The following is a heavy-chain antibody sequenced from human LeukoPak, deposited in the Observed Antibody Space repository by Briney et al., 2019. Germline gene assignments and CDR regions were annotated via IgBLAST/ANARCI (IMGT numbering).Heavy chain of an antibody. D-gene: IGHD3-22*01. Sequence: GGSLRLSCAASGVTFDDFSIHWVRQAPGKGLEWVSLINKDGDRTYYADSVKGRFTISRDNSKNTLYLQMNSLRAEDTAVYYCARDQHFYDSSAYYYQFDYWGQGTLITVSS. CDR2: INKDGDRT. J-gene: IGHJ4*02. V-gene: IGHV3-43*01. CDR3: ARDQHFYDSSAYYYQFDY. CDR1: GVTFDDFS.